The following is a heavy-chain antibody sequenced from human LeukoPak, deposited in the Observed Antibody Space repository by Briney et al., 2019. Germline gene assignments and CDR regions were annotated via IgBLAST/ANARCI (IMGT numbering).Heavy chain of an antibody. CDR2: ISSSSSYI. CDR3: AGGALSMVLFDP. D-gene: IGHD3-10*01. Sequence: MTGGSLRLSCAASGFTFSSYSMNWVRQAPGKGPEWVSSISSSSSYIYYADSVKGRFTISRDNAKNSLYLQMNSLRAEDTAVYYCAGGALSMVLFDPWGQGTLVTVSS. J-gene: IGHJ5*02. CDR1: GFTFSSYS. V-gene: IGHV3-21*01.